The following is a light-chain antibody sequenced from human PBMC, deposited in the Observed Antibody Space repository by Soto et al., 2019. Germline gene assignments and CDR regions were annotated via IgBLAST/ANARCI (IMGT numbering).Light chain of an antibody. V-gene: IGKV1D-16*01. CDR1: QDINTW. CDR3: QRYHSWPIT. J-gene: IGKJ5*01. Sequence: DIQMTQSPSSLSASVGDRVTITCRASQDINTWLAWYQQKPDKAPKSLIYGASRLQSGVPSRFSGSGSGTQFTLTISSLQPEEYATYYCQRYHSWPITCGQGTRLEIK. CDR2: GAS.